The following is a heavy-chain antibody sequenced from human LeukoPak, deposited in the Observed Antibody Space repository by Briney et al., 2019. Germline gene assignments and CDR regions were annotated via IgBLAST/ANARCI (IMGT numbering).Heavy chain of an antibody. CDR2: IVNVGSDN. CDR3: ATDNNVNPNWFDP. Sequence: PGGSLRLSFAASGFRFRNYGMHWVRQAPGKGLGWVAFIVNVGSDNYYADSVKGRFTISRDNSKDTLYLQMNSLRAEDTAVYYCATDNNVNPNWFDPWGQGTLVTVSS. D-gene: IGHD1-14*01. CDR1: GFRFRNYG. V-gene: IGHV3-30*02. J-gene: IGHJ5*02.